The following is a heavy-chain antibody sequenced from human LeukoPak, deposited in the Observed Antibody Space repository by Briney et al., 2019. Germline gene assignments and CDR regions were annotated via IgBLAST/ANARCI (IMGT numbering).Heavy chain of an antibody. D-gene: IGHD5-24*01. CDR2: ISYDGSNK. J-gene: IGHJ4*02. V-gene: IGHV3-30*18. Sequence: GGSLRLSCAASGVTFSSYGMHWVRQAPGKGLEWVAVISYDGSNKYYADSVKGRFTISRDNSKNTLYLQMNSLRAEDTAVYYCAKGWRDGYNCYFDYWGQGTLVTVSS. CDR1: GVTFSSYG. CDR3: AKGWRDGYNCYFDY.